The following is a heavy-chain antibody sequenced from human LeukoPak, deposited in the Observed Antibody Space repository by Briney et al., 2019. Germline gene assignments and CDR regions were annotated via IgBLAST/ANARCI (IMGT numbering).Heavy chain of an antibody. J-gene: IGHJ4*02. V-gene: IGHV3-23*01. CDR2: ISGSGGST. D-gene: IGHD1-26*01. Sequence: QAGGSLRLSCAASGFTFSSYAMSWVRQAPGKGLEWVSAISGSGGSTYYADSVKGRFTISRDNSKNTLYLQMNSLRAEDTAVYYCAKRRYSGSYPSPFDYWGQGTLVTVSS. CDR3: AKRRYSGSYPSPFDY. CDR1: GFTFSSYA.